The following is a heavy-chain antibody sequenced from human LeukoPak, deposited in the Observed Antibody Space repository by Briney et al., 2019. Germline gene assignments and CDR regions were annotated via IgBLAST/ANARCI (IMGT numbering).Heavy chain of an antibody. V-gene: IGHV4-39*07. CDR2: IYYSGST. CDR3: ARALADYSNYGFINNWLDP. CDR1: GGSISSSSYY. J-gene: IGHJ5*02. D-gene: IGHD4-11*01. Sequence: SETLSLTCTVSGGSISSSSYYWGWIRQPPGKGLEWIGSIYYSGSTYSTPSLKSRVTMSVDTSKNQFSLKLSSVTAADTAVYYCARALADYSNYGFINNWLDPWGQGTLVTVSS.